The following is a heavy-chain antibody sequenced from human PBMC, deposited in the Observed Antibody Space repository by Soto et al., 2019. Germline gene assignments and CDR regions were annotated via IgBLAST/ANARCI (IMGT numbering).Heavy chain of an antibody. CDR2: IYYSGST. J-gene: IGHJ3*02. CDR1: GGSIGSGDYY. D-gene: IGHD1-26*01. CDR3: ARYSGSYRPAFDI. Sequence: PSETLSLTCTVSGGSIGSGDYYWSWIRQPPGKGLEWIGYIYYSGSTYYNPSLKSRVTISVDTSKNQFSLKLSSVTAADTAVYYCARYSGSYRPAFDIWGQGTMVTASS. V-gene: IGHV4-30-4*01.